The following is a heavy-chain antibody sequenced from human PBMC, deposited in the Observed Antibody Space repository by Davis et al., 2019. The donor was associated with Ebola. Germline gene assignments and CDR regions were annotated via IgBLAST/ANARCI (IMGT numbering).Heavy chain of an antibody. D-gene: IGHD2-2*02. V-gene: IGHV3-53*04. CDR2: IYSGGST. J-gene: IGHJ6*02. CDR3: AKGEDIVVVPAAIEFYYYGMDV. Sequence: GGSLRLSCAASGFTVSSNYMSWVRQAPGKVLEWVSVIYSGGSTYYADSVKGRFTISRHNSKNTLYLQMNSLRAEDTAVYYCAKGEDIVVVPAAIEFYYYGMDVWGQGTTVTVSS. CDR1: GFTVSSNY.